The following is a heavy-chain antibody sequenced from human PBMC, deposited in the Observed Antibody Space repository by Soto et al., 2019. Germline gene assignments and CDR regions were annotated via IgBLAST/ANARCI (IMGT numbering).Heavy chain of an antibody. CDR2: IYSSGVT. CDR3: ARVTISWFDS. Sequence: EVRLVGSGGGLIQPGGSLRLSCAASGFSVGAHYMSWVRQVPGKGLEWVSIIYSSGVTFYRDSVKGRFTISRDTSDNTVHLQMSGLRAEDTAVYYCARVTISWFDSWGQGSLVTVSS. V-gene: IGHV3-53*01. J-gene: IGHJ5*01. CDR1: GFSVGAHY.